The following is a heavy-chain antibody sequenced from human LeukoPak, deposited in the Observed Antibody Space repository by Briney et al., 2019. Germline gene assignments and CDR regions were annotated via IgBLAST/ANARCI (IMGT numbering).Heavy chain of an antibody. CDR2: INPSGGST. Sequence: ASVKVSCKASGYTFTSYYMHWVRQAPGQGLEWMGIINPSGGSTSYAQKFQGRLTLTRDTSASTVSMELSSLRSEDTAVYYCARSGHIRLWDLPTPFDFWGQGTLVTVSS. V-gene: IGHV1-46*01. D-gene: IGHD1-26*01. J-gene: IGHJ4*02. CDR1: GYTFTSYY. CDR3: ARSGHIRLWDLPTPFDF.